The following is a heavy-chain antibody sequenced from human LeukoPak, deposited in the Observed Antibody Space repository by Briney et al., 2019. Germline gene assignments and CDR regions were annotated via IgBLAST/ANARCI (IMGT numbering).Heavy chain of an antibody. CDR1: GGTFSSYT. V-gene: IGHV1-69*16. Sequence: SVKVSCKASGGTFSSYTISWVRQAPGQGLEWMGGIIPIVGTANYAQKFQGRVTITTDESTSTAYMELSSLRSEDTAVYYCARGQKLTGTMFAPYDAFDIWGQGTMVTVSS. CDR3: ARGQKLTGTMFAPYDAFDI. J-gene: IGHJ3*02. D-gene: IGHD1-20*01. CDR2: IIPIVGTA.